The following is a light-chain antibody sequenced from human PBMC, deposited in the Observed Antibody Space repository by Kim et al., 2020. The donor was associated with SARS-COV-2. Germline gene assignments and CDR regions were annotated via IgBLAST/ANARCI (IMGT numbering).Light chain of an antibody. CDR1: SLRKYY. CDR3: NSRDSSGVV. J-gene: IGLJ2*01. V-gene: IGLV3-19*01. Sequence: SVALGQTVRITCQGDSLRKYYASWYQRKPGQAPVLVFYGKNNRPSGIPERFSGSSSRNTASLTITATQAEVEADYYCNSRDSSGVVFGGGTKVTVL. CDR2: GKN.